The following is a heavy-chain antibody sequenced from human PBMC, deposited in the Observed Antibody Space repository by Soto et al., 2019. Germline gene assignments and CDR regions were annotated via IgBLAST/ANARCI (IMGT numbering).Heavy chain of an antibody. Sequence: QVQLVQSGAEVKKPGSSVKVSCKASGGTFSSYAISWVRQAPGQGLEWMGGIIPIFGTANYAQKFQGRVTITXXEXTXXAYMELSSLRSEDTAVYYCARDQYSSGVVVSRMDVWGQGTTVTVSS. CDR1: GGTFSSYA. D-gene: IGHD6-19*01. CDR3: ARDQYSSGVVVSRMDV. J-gene: IGHJ6*02. CDR2: IIPIFGTA. V-gene: IGHV1-69*05.